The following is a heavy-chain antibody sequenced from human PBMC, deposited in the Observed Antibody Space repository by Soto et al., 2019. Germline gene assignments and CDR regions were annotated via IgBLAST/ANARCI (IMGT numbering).Heavy chain of an antibody. D-gene: IGHD3-16*01. Sequence: EVPLVQSGGGWVQPGESLRLSCATSGFNFNNFAMHWVRQAPGKGLEYVSAISHDGIITYYANSVKGRFSSSRDNSRNTLYLQVGSLRPEDTAVYYCARDGGQYAFDPWGQGALVTVSS. CDR3: ARDGGQYAFDP. CDR1: GFNFNNFA. J-gene: IGHJ5*02. CDR2: ISHDGIIT. V-gene: IGHV3-64*01.